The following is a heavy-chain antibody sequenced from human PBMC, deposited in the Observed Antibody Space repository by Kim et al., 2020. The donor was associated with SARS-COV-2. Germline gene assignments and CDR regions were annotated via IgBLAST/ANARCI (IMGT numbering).Heavy chain of an antibody. D-gene: IGHD6-19*01. CDR3: AKEQQWLTTGGGDYYYGMDV. Sequence: RFTISRDNSKNTLYLQMNSRRAEDTAVYYCAKEQQWLTTGGGDYYYGMDVWGQGTTVTVSS. J-gene: IGHJ6*02. V-gene: IGHV3-23*01.